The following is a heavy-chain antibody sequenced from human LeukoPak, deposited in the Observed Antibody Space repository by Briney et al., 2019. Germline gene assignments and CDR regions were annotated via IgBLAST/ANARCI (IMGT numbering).Heavy chain of an antibody. J-gene: IGHJ4*02. V-gene: IGHV3-11*06. CDR2: ISSSSSYI. Sequence: PGGSLRLSCAASGFTFSDYYMSWIRQAPGKGLEWVSYISSSSSYIYYADSVKGRFTISRDNAKNSLYLQMNSLRAEDTAVYYFAGDASNHYDSSCFYYWGQGTLVTVSS. CDR3: AGDASNHYDSSCFYY. D-gene: IGHD3-22*01. CDR1: GFTFSDYY.